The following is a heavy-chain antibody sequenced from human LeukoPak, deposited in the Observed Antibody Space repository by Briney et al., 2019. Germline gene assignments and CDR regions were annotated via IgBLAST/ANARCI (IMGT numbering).Heavy chain of an antibody. V-gene: IGHV3-23*01. Sequence: GRSLRLSCAASGFIFSSYAMNWVRQAPGKGLEWVSGISGRGASKYYADSVKGRFTISGDNSKNTLYLQMNSLRAEDTAVYYCATYRQVLLPFESWGQGTLVTVSS. CDR3: ATYRQVLLPFES. CDR1: GFIFSSYA. CDR2: ISGRGASK. D-gene: IGHD2-8*02. J-gene: IGHJ4*02.